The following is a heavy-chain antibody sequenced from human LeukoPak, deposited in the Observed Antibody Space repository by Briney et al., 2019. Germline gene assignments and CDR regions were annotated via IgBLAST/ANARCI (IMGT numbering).Heavy chain of an antibody. J-gene: IGHJ3*02. CDR3: AKGGDYGDYYAFDI. D-gene: IGHD4-17*01. V-gene: IGHV3-30*02. CDR1: GFTFSSYG. CDR2: IRYDGSNK. Sequence: GGSLRLSCAASGFTFSSYGMHWVRQAPGKGLEWVAFIRYDGSNKYYADSVKGRFTISRDNSKNTLYLQMNSLRAEDTAVYYCAKGGDYGDYYAFDIWGQGTMVTVSS.